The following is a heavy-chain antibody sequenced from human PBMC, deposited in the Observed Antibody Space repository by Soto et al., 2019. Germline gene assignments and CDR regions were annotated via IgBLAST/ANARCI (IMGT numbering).Heavy chain of an antibody. CDR2: MNPNSGNT. CDR3: ARGLRYNWNYVDY. J-gene: IGHJ4*02. Sequence: GASVKASCTASGYTFTSYDINWVRQATGQGLEWMGWMNPNSGNTGYAQKFQGRVTMTRNTSISTAYMELSSLRSEDTAVYYCARGLRYNWNYVDYWGQGTLVTVSS. CDR1: GYTFTSYD. V-gene: IGHV1-8*01. D-gene: IGHD1-20*01.